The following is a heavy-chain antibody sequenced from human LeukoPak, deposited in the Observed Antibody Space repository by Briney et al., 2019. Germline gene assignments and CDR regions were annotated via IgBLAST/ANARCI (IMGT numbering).Heavy chain of an antibody. Sequence: PSETLSLTCTVSGGSISSYYWSWIRQPPGKGLEWIGYIYYSGSTNYNPSLKSRVTISVDTSKNQFSLKLSSVTAEDTAVYYCARTIVDGGTNYWGQGTLVTVSS. D-gene: IGHD2/OR15-2a*01. V-gene: IGHV4-59*01. CDR3: ARTIVDGGTNY. CDR2: IYYSGST. J-gene: IGHJ4*02. CDR1: GGSISSYY.